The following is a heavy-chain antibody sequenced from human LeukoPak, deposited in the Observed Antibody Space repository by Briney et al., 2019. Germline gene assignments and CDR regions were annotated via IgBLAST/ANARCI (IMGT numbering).Heavy chain of an antibody. CDR3: ARAPPFDP. CDR1: GGSFSGYY. V-gene: IGHV4-34*01. J-gene: IGHJ5*02. CDR2: TNHSGST. Sequence: SETLSLTCAVYGGSFSGYYWSWIRQPPGKGLEWIGETNHSGSTNYNPSLKSRVTISVDTSKNQFSPKLSSVTAADTAVYYCARAPPFDPWGQGTLVTVSS.